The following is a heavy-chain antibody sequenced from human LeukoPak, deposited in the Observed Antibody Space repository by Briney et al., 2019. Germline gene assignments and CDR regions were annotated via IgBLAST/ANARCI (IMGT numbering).Heavy chain of an antibody. D-gene: IGHD6-13*01. J-gene: IGHJ5*02. CDR1: GGSFSGYY. CDR3: ASAGGVAAAAWFDP. CDR2: INHSGST. V-gene: IGHV4-34*01. Sequence: SETLSLTCAVYGGSFSGYYWSWIRQLPGKGLEWIGEINHSGSTNYNPSLKSRVTISVDTSKNQFSLKLSSVTAADTAVYYCASAGGVAAAAWFDPWGQGTLVTVSS.